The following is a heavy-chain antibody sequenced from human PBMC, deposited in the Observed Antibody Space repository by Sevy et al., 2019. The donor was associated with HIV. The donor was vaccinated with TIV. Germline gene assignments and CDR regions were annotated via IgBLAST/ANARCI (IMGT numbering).Heavy chain of an antibody. CDR2: FDPEDGET. Sequence: ASVKVSCKVSGSTLSRLSMHWVRQVTGKGLEWMGSFDPEDGETIYARKFQGRVSMTEDTSTDTAYMELSSLRSEDTAVYYCATTNDYYESYGSPFDYWGQGTLVTVSS. CDR3: ATTNDYYESYGSPFDY. D-gene: IGHD3-22*01. J-gene: IGHJ4*02. V-gene: IGHV1-24*01. CDR1: GSTLSRLS.